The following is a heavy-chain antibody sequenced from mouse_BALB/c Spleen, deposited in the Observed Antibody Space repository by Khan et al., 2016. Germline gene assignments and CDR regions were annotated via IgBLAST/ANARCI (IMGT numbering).Heavy chain of an antibody. Sequence: VQLQQSGAELVRPGALVKLSCKASGFNIKDYYLHWVKQRPEQGLEWVGWIDPENGHPIYDPKFQGKASMTADTSSNTAYLQLSSLTSEDTAVYYCSGEISYHTSRGFAYWGQGTLVTVSA. CDR1: GFNIKDYY. CDR3: SGEISYHTSRGFAY. CDR2: IDPENGHP. D-gene: IGHD2-12*01. J-gene: IGHJ3*01. V-gene: IGHV14-1*02.